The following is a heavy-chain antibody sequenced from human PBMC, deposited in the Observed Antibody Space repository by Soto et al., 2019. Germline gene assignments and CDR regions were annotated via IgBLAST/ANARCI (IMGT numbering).Heavy chain of an antibody. CDR2: IIPIFNST. J-gene: IGHJ4*02. CDR3: AREGRGKKAGYNGLVSLGY. D-gene: IGHD2-2*02. V-gene: IGHV1-69*06. Sequence: SVKVSCKVSGSRFSNYVISWVRQAPGHGLGWLGRIIPIFNSTKYAQSFQGRVTITADKSTSTASLELSSLRSDDTAVYYCAREGRGKKAGYNGLVSLGYWGQGTLVTVSS. CDR1: GSRFSNYV.